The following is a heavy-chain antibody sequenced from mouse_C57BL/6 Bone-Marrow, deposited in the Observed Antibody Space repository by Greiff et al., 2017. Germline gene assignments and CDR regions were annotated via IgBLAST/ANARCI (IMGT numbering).Heavy chain of an antibody. CDR2: ISSGGSYT. CDR3: ARGETRWFAY. Sequence: DVMLVESGGDLVKPGGSLKLSCAASGFTFSSYGMSWVRQTPDKRLEWVATISSGGSYTYYPDSVKGRFTIARDNAKNTLYLQMSSLKSEDTALYYGARGETRWFAYWGQGTLVTVSA. J-gene: IGHJ3*01. CDR1: GFTFSSYG. V-gene: IGHV5-6*02.